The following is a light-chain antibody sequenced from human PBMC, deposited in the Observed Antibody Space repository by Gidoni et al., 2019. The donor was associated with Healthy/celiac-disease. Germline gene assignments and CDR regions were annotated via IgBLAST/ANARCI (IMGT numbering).Light chain of an antibody. Sequence: EIVMTQSQATLSVSPGERATVSCVASQSVSSNLAWYQQKPGQAPRLLIYGASNRDTGIPARFSGSGSGTEFTLTISSLQSEDFAVYYCQQYNNWLLLTFGGGTKVEIK. CDR2: GAS. CDR3: QQYNNWLLLT. J-gene: IGKJ4*01. CDR1: QSVSSN. V-gene: IGKV3-15*01.